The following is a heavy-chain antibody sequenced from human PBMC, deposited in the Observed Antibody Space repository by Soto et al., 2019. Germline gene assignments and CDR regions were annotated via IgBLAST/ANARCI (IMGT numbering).Heavy chain of an antibody. CDR1: GYTFSNYA. Sequence: QVQRVQSGAEVKKPGASVKVSCKASGYTFSNYALSWVRQAPGQGLEWMGWISANNGKTNYAQKFQGRVTMTTDTSTNTAYMELRSLRSDDTAVYYCARESGPSDHWGQGTLVTVSS. D-gene: IGHD1-26*01. V-gene: IGHV1-18*01. J-gene: IGHJ4*02. CDR2: ISANNGKT. CDR3: ARESGPSDH.